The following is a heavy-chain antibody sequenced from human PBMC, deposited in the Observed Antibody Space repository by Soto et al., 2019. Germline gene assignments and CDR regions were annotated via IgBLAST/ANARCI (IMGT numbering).Heavy chain of an antibody. CDR1: GFTFSSYG. D-gene: IGHD3-16*01. CDR2: ISYDGSNK. CDR3: AKWNGGFDD. V-gene: IGHV3-30*18. J-gene: IGHJ4*02. Sequence: QVQLVESGGGVVQPGRSLRLSCAASGFTFSSYGMHWVRQAPGKGLEWVAVISYDGSNKYYADSVKGRFTISRDNSKNTLYLQMNSLRAEDTAVYYCAKWNGGFDDWGQGTLVTVSS.